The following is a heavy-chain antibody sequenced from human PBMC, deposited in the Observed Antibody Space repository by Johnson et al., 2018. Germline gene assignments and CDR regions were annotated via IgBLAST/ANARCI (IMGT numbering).Heavy chain of an antibody. CDR1: GFTFSSYG. CDR3: AKDYGGNSEYYYYYYMDV. Sequence: QVQLVQSGGGVVQPGRSLRLSCAASGFTFSSYGMHWVRQAPGKGLEWVAVISYDGSNKYYADSVKGRFTISRDNSKNTLYLQMNSLRAEDTAVYYCAKDYGGNSEYYYYYYMDVWGKGTTVTVSS. J-gene: IGHJ6*03. CDR2: ISYDGSNK. D-gene: IGHD4-23*01. V-gene: IGHV3-30*18.